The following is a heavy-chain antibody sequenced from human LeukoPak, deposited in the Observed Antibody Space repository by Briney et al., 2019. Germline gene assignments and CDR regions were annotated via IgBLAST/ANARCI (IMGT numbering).Heavy chain of an antibody. D-gene: IGHD3-10*01. CDR1: GFTFSSYS. J-gene: IGHJ4*02. V-gene: IGHV3-74*01. CDR3: AGGTFVGFDY. CDR2: INSDGSST. Sequence: PGGSLRLSCAASGFTFSSYSMNWVRQAPGKGLVWVSRINSDGSSTSYADSVKGRFTISRDNAKNTLYLQMNSLRAEDTAVYYCAGGTFVGFDYWGQGTLVTVSS.